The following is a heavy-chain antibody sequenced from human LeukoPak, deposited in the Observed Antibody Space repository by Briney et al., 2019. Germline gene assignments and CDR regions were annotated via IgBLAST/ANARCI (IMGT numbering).Heavy chain of an antibody. D-gene: IGHD1-26*01. CDR1: GFTFTSSA. CDR2: IVVGSGNT. J-gene: IGHJ4*02. V-gene: IGHV1-58*02. Sequence: SVKVSCKASGFTFTSSAMQWMREARGQRLEWIGWIVVGSGNTNYAQKFQERVTITRDMSTRTAYMELSSLRSEDTAVYYCAARSGTYYRFDSWGQGTLVTVSS. CDR3: AARSGTYYRFDS.